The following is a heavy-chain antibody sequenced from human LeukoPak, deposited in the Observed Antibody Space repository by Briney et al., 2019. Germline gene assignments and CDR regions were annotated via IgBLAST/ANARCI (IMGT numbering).Heavy chain of an antibody. CDR1: GGSISSYY. CDR2: IYTNGIT. Sequence: SETLSLTCTVSGGSISSYYWSWIRQPAGKGLEWIGRIYTNGITNYNPSLKSRVTMSLDTSKNQFSLKLSSVTAADTAVYYCARLVSDGDYQFDFDYWGQGTLVTVSS. J-gene: IGHJ4*02. V-gene: IGHV4-4*07. D-gene: IGHD4-17*01. CDR3: ARLVSDGDYQFDFDY.